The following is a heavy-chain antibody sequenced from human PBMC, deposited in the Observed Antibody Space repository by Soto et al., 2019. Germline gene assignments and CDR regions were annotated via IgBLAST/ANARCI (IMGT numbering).Heavy chain of an antibody. CDR3: ARERWLQPKSFDY. D-gene: IGHD5-12*01. CDR1: GGTFSSYA. J-gene: IGHJ4*02. CDR2: IIPIFGTA. Sequence: GASVKVSCKASGGTFSSYAISWVRQAPGQGLEWMGGIIPIFGTANYAQKFQGRVTITADESTSTAYMELSSLRSEDTAVYYCARERWLQPKSFDYRGPGPLVTLFS. V-gene: IGHV1-69*13.